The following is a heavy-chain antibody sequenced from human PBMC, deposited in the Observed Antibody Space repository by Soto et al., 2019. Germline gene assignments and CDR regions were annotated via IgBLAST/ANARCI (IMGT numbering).Heavy chain of an antibody. CDR2: IYYSGST. J-gene: IGHJ4*02. CDR3: TEGGYSDPFDY. CDR1: GGSISSYY. V-gene: IGHV4-59*01. Sequence: SETLSLTCTVSGGSISSYYWSWIRQPPGKGLEWIGYIYYSGSTNYNPSLKSRVTISVDTSKNQFSLKLSSVTAADTAVYYCTEGGYSDPFDYWGPGTLVTVSS. D-gene: IGHD3-16*01.